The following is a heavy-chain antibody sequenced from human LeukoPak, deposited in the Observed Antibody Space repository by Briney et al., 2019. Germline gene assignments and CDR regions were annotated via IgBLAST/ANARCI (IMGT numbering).Heavy chain of an antibody. V-gene: IGHV4-59*04. J-gene: IGHJ5*02. CDR3: VRVGYAYGPVGNWFDP. D-gene: IGHD5-18*01. Sequence: GSLRLSCAASGFTVSSNYMSWVRQPPGKGLEWIGNIYYSGGSYSSPSLESRVTISSDTSKNQFSVKLTSVTAADTAVYYCVRVGYAYGPVGNWFDPWGQGVLVTVSS. CDR1: GFTVSSNY. CDR2: IYYSGGS.